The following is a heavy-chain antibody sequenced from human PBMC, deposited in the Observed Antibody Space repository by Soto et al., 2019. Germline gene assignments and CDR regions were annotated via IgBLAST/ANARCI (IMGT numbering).Heavy chain of an antibody. V-gene: IGHV1-3*01. CDR2: INAGNGNT. CDR1: GHTFTSYA. Sequence: GASVKVSCKASGHTFTSYAMHWVRQAPGQRLEWMGWINAGNGNTKYSQKFQGRVTITRDTSAGTAYMELSSLRSEDTAVYYCARSIVVVTALDYWGQGTLVTVSS. CDR3: ARSIVVVTALDY. J-gene: IGHJ4*02. D-gene: IGHD2-21*02.